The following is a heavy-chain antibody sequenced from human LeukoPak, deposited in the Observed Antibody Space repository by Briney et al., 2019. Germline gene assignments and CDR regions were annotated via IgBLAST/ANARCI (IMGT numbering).Heavy chain of an antibody. CDR1: GFTFRSNS. D-gene: IGHD3-10*01. CDR2: ITGTGENT. Sequence: TGGSLRLSCAASGFTFRSNSMSWVRQAPGKGLEWVSAITGTGENTYYADFVKGRFTISRDNSNNTLYLQMNSLRAEDTAVYYCAKIGGYFDYWGQGTLVTVSS. V-gene: IGHV3-23*01. CDR3: AKIGGYFDY. J-gene: IGHJ4*02.